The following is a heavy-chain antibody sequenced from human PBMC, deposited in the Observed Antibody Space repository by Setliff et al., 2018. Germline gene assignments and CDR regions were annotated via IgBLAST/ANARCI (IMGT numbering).Heavy chain of an antibody. V-gene: IGHV3-7*01. Sequence: GGSLRPSCAASGFTFSSYWMNWVRQAPGKGLEWVANIKQDGSVKNYVDSVKGRFSISRDNTKNSLYLQMNSLRAEDTAVYYCARDPFGNPVFDPWGQGTLVTVS. CDR3: ARDPFGNPVFDP. CDR2: IKQDGSVK. CDR1: GFTFSSYW. J-gene: IGHJ5*02. D-gene: IGHD3-10*01.